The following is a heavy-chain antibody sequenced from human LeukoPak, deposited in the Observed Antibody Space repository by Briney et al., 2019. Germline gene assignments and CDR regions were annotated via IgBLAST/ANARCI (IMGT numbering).Heavy chain of an antibody. D-gene: IGHD2-15*01. CDR2: ISSSGGSI. Sequence: PGGSLRLSCAASGFTFSSYEMNWVRQAPGKGLEWVSYISSSGGSIYYADSVKGRFTISRDNAKNSLYLQMNSLRAEDTAVYFCARKYCSGGSCVFDYWGQGTLVTVSS. CDR3: ARKYCSGGSCVFDY. V-gene: IGHV3-48*03. CDR1: GFTFSSYE. J-gene: IGHJ4*02.